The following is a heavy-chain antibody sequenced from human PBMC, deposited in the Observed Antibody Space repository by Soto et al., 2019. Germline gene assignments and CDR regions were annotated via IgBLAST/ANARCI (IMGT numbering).Heavy chain of an antibody. Sequence: QVQLVQSGAEVKKPGSSVKVSCKASGGTFSSYAISWVRQAPGQGLEWMGGIIPIFGTANYAQKFQGRVTLTADESTSTAYMELSSLRSEVTAVYYCAREHYDIETGTFDIWGQGTMVTVSS. D-gene: IGHD3-22*01. CDR2: IIPIFGTA. CDR1: GGTFSSYA. V-gene: IGHV1-69*01. CDR3: AREHYDIETGTFDI. J-gene: IGHJ3*02.